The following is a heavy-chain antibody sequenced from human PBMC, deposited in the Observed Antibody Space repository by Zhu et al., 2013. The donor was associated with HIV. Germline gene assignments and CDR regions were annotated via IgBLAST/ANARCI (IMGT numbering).Heavy chain of an antibody. V-gene: IGHV1-69*17. J-gene: IGHJ4*02. CDR1: GGSFTHYA. CDR3: VRREKAYDNSGLFDY. CDR2: IIPAFGVV. Sequence: QVTVMQSEAVVKKPGSSVRVSCKSTGGSFTHYAMNWVRQAPGQGFEWMGGIIPAFGVVNYAQRFQGRITISANKETNTDFLDLRSLTSGDTAIYYCVRREKAYDNSGLFDYWGQGTLVTVSS. D-gene: IGHD3-22*01.